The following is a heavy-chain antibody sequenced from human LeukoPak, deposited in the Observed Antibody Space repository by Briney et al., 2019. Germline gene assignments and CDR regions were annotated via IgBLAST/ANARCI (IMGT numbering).Heavy chain of an antibody. CDR2: ISSSGANT. J-gene: IGHJ4*02. Sequence: GGSLRLSCAASGFTFSSYAMSCVRQAPGKGLEWVSSISSSGANTYYADSVKGRFTISRDNSKNTLYLQMSSLRVEDTAVYYCAKRDRPCSGDCSAPYYLDYWGQGTLVTVSS. CDR3: AKRDRPCSGDCSAPYYLDY. CDR1: GFTFSSYA. D-gene: IGHD2-21*02. V-gene: IGHV3-23*01.